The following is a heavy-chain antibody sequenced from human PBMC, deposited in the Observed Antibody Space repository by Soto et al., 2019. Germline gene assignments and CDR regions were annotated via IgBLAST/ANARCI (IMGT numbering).Heavy chain of an antibody. J-gene: IGHJ4*02. CDR2: ISSSSSYT. Sequence: GGSLRLSCAASGFTFSDYYMSWIRQAPGKGLEWFSYISSSSSYTNYADSVKGRFTIPRDNAKNSLYLQMNSLRAEDTAVYYCARETGSYYDILTGYFAPIPDYWGQGTLVTVPQ. CDR1: GFTFSDYY. V-gene: IGHV3-11*06. D-gene: IGHD3-9*01. CDR3: ARETGSYYDILTGYFAPIPDY.